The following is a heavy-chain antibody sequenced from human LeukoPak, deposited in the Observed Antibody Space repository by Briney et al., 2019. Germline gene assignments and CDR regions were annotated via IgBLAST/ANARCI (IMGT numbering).Heavy chain of an antibody. J-gene: IGHJ6*03. V-gene: IGHV3-9*01. Sequence: GGSLRLSCAASGFTFDDYAMHWVRQAPGKGLEWVSGMSWNSGLLGYADSVKGRFTISRDNAKNSLYLRMNSLTPEDTALYYCAREKSYYDIYAGRPTYYYYYMDVWGKGTTVTVSS. CDR3: AREKSYYDIYAGRPTYYYYYMDV. CDR2: MSWNSGLL. D-gene: IGHD3-9*01. CDR1: GFTFDDYA.